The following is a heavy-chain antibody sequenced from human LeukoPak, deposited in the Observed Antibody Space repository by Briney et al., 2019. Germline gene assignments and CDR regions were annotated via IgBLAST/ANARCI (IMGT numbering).Heavy chain of an antibody. CDR2: IYRGGVT. CDR1: GFTFSAYS. CDR3: AGASSDGVLMDATSFDL. D-gene: IGHD2-8*01. V-gene: IGHV3-66*01. Sequence: GGSLRLSCAASGFTFSAYSMNWVRQAPGRGLEWLSVIYRGGVTYYADSVKGRFFISRDDSKNTWHLQLNSLKTEDTAVYYCAGASSDGVLMDATSFDLWGQGTLVSVSS. J-gene: IGHJ4*02.